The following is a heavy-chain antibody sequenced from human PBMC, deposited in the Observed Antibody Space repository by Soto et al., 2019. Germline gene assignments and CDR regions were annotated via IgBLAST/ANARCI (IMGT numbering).Heavy chain of an antibody. CDR3: ASGEVRGGGDV. CDR2: IIPIFGTA. Sequence: QVRLVQSGAEVKKPGSSVKASCKTSGGTFSTSAISWVRQAPGQGLEWMGGIIPIFGTANYAQKFQGRVSITAAKSTSTAYMELSSLTSEDTAVYYCASGEVRGGGDVWGQGTTVTVSS. J-gene: IGHJ6*02. CDR1: GGTFSTSA. D-gene: IGHD3-10*01. V-gene: IGHV1-69*06.